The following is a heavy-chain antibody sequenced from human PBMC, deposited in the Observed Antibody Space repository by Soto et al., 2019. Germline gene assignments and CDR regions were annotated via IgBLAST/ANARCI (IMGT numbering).Heavy chain of an antibody. V-gene: IGHV1-2*02. CDR3: ATSRITMVRGVIFNWFDP. J-gene: IGHJ5*02. Sequence: ASVKVSCKASGYTFTGYYMHCVRQAPGQGLEWMGWINPNSGGTNYAQKFQGRVTMTRDTSISTAYMELSRLRSDDTAVYYCATSRITMVRGVIFNWFDPWGQGALVTVSS. D-gene: IGHD3-10*01. CDR1: GYTFTGYY. CDR2: INPNSGGT.